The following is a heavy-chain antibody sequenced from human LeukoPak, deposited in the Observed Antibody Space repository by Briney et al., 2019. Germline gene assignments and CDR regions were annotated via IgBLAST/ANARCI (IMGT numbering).Heavy chain of an antibody. D-gene: IGHD6-19*01. Sequence: GASVKVSCKASRGTFSSYAISWVRQAPGQGLEWMGRIIPIFGIANYAQKFQGRVTITADKSTSTAYMELSSLRSEDTAVYYCAQAVAGPFDYWGQGTLVTVSS. V-gene: IGHV1-69*04. CDR3: AQAVAGPFDY. CDR2: IIPIFGIA. CDR1: RGTFSSYA. J-gene: IGHJ4*02.